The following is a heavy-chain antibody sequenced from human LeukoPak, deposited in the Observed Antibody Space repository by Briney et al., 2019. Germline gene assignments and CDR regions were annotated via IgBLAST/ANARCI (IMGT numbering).Heavy chain of an antibody. D-gene: IGHD1-26*01. CDR3: AKDRYGGSYYFDY. CDR1: GFTFSSYA. Sequence: GASLRLSCAASGFTFSSYAMSWVRQAPGKGLEWVSAISGSGGSTYYADSVKGRFTISRDNSKNTLYLQMNSLRAEDTAVYYCAKDRYGGSYYFDYWGQGTLVTVSS. V-gene: IGHV3-23*01. CDR2: ISGSGGST. J-gene: IGHJ4*02.